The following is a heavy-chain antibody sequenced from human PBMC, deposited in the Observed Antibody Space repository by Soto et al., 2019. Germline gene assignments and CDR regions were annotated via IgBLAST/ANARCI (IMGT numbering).Heavy chain of an antibody. CDR2: NNPSGGRT. V-gene: IGHV1-46*01. D-gene: IGHD3-10*01. CDR3: AKRSTFYDRGSGSPGFGVFDI. Sequence: ASGRVSCQASGYTLTSCYMHWVRQAPGQGLEWMGINNPSGGRTRYAQRFQGRDAMTRDTSTCTVYMDLSSVRSGDPAVYCYAKRSTFYDRGSGSPGFGVFDIWGQRTMETGSS. J-gene: IGHJ3*02. CDR1: GYTLTSCY.